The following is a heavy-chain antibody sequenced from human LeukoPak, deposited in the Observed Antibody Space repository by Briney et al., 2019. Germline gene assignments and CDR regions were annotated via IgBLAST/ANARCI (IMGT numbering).Heavy chain of an antibody. V-gene: IGHV1-46*01. Sequence: ASVKVSCKASGYTFIRYHIHWVRQAPGQGLEWMGIINPSGGSTGYAQKFQGRVTMTRDTATSTVYMELSSLRSDDTAVYYCARDEYDGDYWGQGTLVTVSS. J-gene: IGHJ4*02. D-gene: IGHD3-3*01. CDR1: GYTFIRYH. CDR3: ARDEYDGDY. CDR2: INPSGGST.